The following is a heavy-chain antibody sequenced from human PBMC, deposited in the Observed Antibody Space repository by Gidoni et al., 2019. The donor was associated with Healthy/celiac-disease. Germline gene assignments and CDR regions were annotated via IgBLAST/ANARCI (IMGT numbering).Heavy chain of an antibody. D-gene: IGHD1-26*01. J-gene: IGHJ3*02. CDR1: GYSISSGYY. CDR2: IYHSGST. CDR3: ATRHFFFDIVGASVGYAFDI. Sequence: QVQLQESGPGLVKPSETLSLTCAVSGYSISSGYYWRWIRQPPGKGLEWIGSIYHSGSTYYNPSLKSRVTISVDTAKNQFSLKLSSVTAADTAVYYCATRHFFFDIVGASVGYAFDIWGQGTMVTVSS. V-gene: IGHV4-38-2*01.